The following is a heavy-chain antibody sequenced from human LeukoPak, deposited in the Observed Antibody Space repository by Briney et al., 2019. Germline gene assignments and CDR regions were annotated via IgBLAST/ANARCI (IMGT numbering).Heavy chain of an antibody. CDR1: GGPICSRSYY. CDR2: VSYSGST. CDR3: ARQSLVIKRIHLDY. J-gene: IGHJ4*02. V-gene: IGHV4-39*01. Sequence: PSETLSLTRTVSGGPICSRSYYWGWIRQPPGKGLEWSGSVSYSGSTYYNPSLKSRVTISVDTSKNQFSLKLSSVTAADTAVYYCARQSLVIKRIHLDYWGPETLVTVSS. D-gene: IGHD2-21*01.